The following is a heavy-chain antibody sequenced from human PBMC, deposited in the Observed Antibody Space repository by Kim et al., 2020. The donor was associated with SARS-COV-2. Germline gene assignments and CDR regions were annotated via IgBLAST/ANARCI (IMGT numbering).Heavy chain of an antibody. J-gene: IGHJ4*02. CDR2: INQDGGKK. CDR3: AGGGLLLPSLNSDFDY. V-gene: IGHV3-7*04. Sequence: GGSMRLSCAASGFTLSTYWMQWVRQAPGQGLEWVANINQDGGKKNYVDSVKGRFTISRDNAKNSLSLQMNSLRVEDTAVYYCAGGGLLLPSLNSDFDYWGQGTLVTVSS. CDR1: GFTLSTYW. D-gene: IGHD3-22*01.